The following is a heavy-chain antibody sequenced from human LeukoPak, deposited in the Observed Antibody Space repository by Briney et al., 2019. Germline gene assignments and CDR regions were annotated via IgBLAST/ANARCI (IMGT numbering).Heavy chain of an antibody. V-gene: IGHV5-51*01. CDR3: ARQGTWMSFWFDP. CDR1: GYSFTSYW. D-gene: IGHD1-1*01. CDR2: IYPGDSDT. J-gene: IGHJ5*02. Sequence: GESLKISCKGSGYSFTSYWIGWVRQMPGKGLEWMGIIYPGDSDTRYSTSFQGQVTISADKSISTAYLQWSSLEASDTAIYYCARQGTWMSFWFDPWGQGTLVTVSS.